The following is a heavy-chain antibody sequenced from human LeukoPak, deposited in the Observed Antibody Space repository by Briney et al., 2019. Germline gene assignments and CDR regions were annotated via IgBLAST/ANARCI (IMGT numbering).Heavy chain of an antibody. J-gene: IGHJ3*02. Sequence: SETLSLTCTVSGASITNYYWGWIRQPLGKRLEWIGYISYSGSANYNPSLKSRVTMSVDTSKNQFSLNLTSVTAADTAVYYCAKSPPSWDAFDIWGQGTMVTVSS. CDR1: GASITNYY. V-gene: IGHV4-59*01. CDR2: ISYSGSA. CDR3: AKSPPSWDAFDI.